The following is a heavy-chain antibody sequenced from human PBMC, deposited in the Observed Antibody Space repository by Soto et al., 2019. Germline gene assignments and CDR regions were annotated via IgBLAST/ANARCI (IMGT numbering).Heavy chain of an antibody. CDR3: ARGIVVVPATIFDP. V-gene: IGHV4-31*03. CDR2: IYYSGST. D-gene: IGHD2-2*01. J-gene: IGHJ5*02. CDR1: GGSISSGGYY. Sequence: SETLSLTCTVSGGSISSGGYYWSWIRQHPGKGLEWIGYIYYSGSTYYNPSLKSRVTISVDTSKNQFSLKLSSVTAADTAVYYCARGIVVVPATIFDPWGQGTLVTVSS.